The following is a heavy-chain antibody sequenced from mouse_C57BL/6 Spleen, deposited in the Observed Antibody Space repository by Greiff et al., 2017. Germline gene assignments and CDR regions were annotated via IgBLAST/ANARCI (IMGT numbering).Heavy chain of an antibody. Sequence: EVQVVESGGGLVQPGGSLKLSCAASGFTFSDYYMYWVRQTPEKRLEWVAYISNGGGSTYYPDTVKGRFTISRDNAKNTLYLQMSRLKSEDTAMYYCARHNGDVEAMDYWGQGTSVTVSS. J-gene: IGHJ4*01. CDR2: ISNGGGST. V-gene: IGHV5-12*01. CDR3: ARHNGDVEAMDY. D-gene: IGHD4-1*01. CDR1: GFTFSDYY.